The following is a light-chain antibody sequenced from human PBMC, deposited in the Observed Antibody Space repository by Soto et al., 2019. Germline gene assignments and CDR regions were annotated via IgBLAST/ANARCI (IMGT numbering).Light chain of an antibody. V-gene: IGKV3-20*01. Sequence: TQSPGTLSLSPGERSTLCWRSSQSVSSSYLAWYQQKPGQAPRLLIYGASNRATGIPERFSGSGSGTDFTLTISSLEPEDFAVYYCQQYGTSPITFGQGTRLEIK. CDR3: QQYGTSPIT. CDR2: GAS. J-gene: IGKJ5*01. CDR1: QSVSSSY.